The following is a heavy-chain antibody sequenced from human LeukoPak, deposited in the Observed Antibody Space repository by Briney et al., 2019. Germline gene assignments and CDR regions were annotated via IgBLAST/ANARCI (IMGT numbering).Heavy chain of an antibody. CDR3: ARYTRQSSSWYKGWFDP. D-gene: IGHD6-13*01. CDR1: GFTFSSYG. Sequence: GGSLRLSCAASGFTFSSYGMHWVRQAPGKGLEWVAVIWYDGSNKYYADSVKGRFTISRDDSKNTLYLQMNSLRAEDTAVYYCARYTRQSSSWYKGWFDPWGQGTLVTVSS. V-gene: IGHV3-33*01. J-gene: IGHJ5*02. CDR2: IWYDGSNK.